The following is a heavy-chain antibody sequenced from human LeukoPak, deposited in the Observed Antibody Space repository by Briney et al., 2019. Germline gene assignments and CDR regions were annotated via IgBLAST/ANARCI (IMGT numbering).Heavy chain of an antibody. CDR1: GFTFSSYA. J-gene: IGHJ6*04. D-gene: IGHD6-19*01. CDR3: AKVKQWLVRGYYYYGMDV. V-gene: IGHV3-23*01. CDR2: ISGSGGST. Sequence: GGSLRLSCAASGFTFSSYAMSWVRQAPGKGLEWVSAISGSGGSTYYADSVKGRFTISRDNSKNTLYLQMHSLRAEDTGVYYCAKVKQWLVRGYYYYGMDVWGKGTTVIVSS.